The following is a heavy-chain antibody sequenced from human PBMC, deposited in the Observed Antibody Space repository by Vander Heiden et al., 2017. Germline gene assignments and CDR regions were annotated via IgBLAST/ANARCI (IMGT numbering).Heavy chain of an antibody. Sequence: EVQLVESGGGLVQPGGSLRLSCAASGFTFSSHSLSWVRQAPGKGLEWIAYISSGSDIIYYADSVRGRFTISRDNAQDSLYLQMNSLRDEDTAVFHCARDRRDGDYDYWGQGTLVTVSS. J-gene: IGHJ4*02. CDR3: ARDRRDGDYDY. CDR1: GFTFSSHS. D-gene: IGHD4-17*01. CDR2: ISSGSDII. V-gene: IGHV3-48*02.